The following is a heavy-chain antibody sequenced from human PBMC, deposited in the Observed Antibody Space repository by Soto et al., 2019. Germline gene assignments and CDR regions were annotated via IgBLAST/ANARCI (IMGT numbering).Heavy chain of an antibody. Sequence: GRDLRLSCAGSGFPVSKHCNYWVHQSAGKVLECVGRSRDKAQGYSTAYAASVKGRFTTSRDESKNSVYLQMNSLKTEDTAVYYCVRPTSLSESSGYHRCFDYWGPGTL. CDR3: VRPTSLSESSGYHRCFDY. CDR1: GFPVSKHC. J-gene: IGHJ4*02. D-gene: IGHD3-22*01. V-gene: IGHV3-72*01. CDR2: SRDKAQGYST.